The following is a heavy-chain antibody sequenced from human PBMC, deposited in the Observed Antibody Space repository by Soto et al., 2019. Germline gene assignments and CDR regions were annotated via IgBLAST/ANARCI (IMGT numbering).Heavy chain of an antibody. V-gene: IGHV3-30*18. CDR1: GFSFRSHG. Sequence: PGESLRLSCSASGFSFRSHGMHWVRQAPGKGVEWVAGISYDGGNIYYADSVRGRYTISRDHSKNKLYLQMNRLTAGDTAIYYCAKATASTGGAFDICGQGTMVTVSS. CDR3: AKATASTGGAFDI. CDR2: ISYDGGNI. D-gene: IGHD1-1*01. J-gene: IGHJ3*02.